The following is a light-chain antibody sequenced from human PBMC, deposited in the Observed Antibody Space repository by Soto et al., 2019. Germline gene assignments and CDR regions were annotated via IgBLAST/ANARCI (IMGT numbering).Light chain of an antibody. CDR2: EIS. V-gene: IGLV2-14*01. CDR1: SSDVGAYDH. CDR3: SSYTIRDPVI. J-gene: IGLJ2*01. Sequence: QSVLTPPASVSGSPGRSITISCSGTSSDVGAYDHVSWYQQYPGNAPKFINFEISNRPSGISSRFSGSRSGDTASLTTSRLQAEDEAYYYCSSYTIRDPVIFGGETKVTGL.